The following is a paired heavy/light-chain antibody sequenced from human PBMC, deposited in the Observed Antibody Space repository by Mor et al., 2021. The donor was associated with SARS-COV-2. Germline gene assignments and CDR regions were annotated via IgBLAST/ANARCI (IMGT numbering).Light chain of an antibody. CDR2: AAS. CDR1: QYVHNY. Sequence: DIQMTQSPASLSASIGDRVTITCRASQYVHNYLHWYQQKPGKAPQLLIYAASTLQSGVPGRFSGSGSRTDFTLTISSLQAEDFATYYCQQTYTKPLTFGGGTRVEIE. J-gene: IGKJ4*01. V-gene: IGKV1-39*01. CDR3: QQTYTKPLT.
Heavy chain of an antibody. V-gene: IGHV4-39*01. CDR3: VRHSTALAFGSEYNPFDH. Sequence: QLQLQESGPGLVKPSETLSLTCIVSGDSISTSSHFWGWIRQPPGKGLEWIGSIYYNGNTYYNPSLNSRVTISVDTSKNQFSLKLTPLTAADTAVYYCVRHSTALAFGSEYNPFDHWGQGTLVTVSS. CDR1: GDSISTSSHF. D-gene: IGHD2-15*01. J-gene: IGHJ5*02. CDR2: IYYNGNT.